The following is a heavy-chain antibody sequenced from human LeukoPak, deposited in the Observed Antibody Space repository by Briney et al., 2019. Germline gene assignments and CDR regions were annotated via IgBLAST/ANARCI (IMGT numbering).Heavy chain of an antibody. CDR3: ARLGAAAPFDY. J-gene: IGHJ4*02. V-gene: IGHV4-39*01. Sequence: SETLSLTCTVSGGSISSSSYYWGWIRQPPGKGLEWIGSIYYSGSTSYNPSLKSRVTISVDTSKNQFSLKLSSVTAADTAVYYCARLGAAAPFDYWGQGTLVTVSS. CDR1: GGSISSSSYY. CDR2: IYYSGST. D-gene: IGHD6-25*01.